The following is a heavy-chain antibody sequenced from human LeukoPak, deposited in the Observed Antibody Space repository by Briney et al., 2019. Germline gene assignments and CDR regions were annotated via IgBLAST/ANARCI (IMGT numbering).Heavy chain of an antibody. V-gene: IGHV4-34*01. CDR1: GGSFSGYY. CDR3: ARGDITGYSSGWYNWFDP. D-gene: IGHD6-19*01. J-gene: IGHJ5*02. CDR2: INHSGST. Sequence: SETLSLTCAVYGGSFSGYYWSWIRQPPGKGLEWIGEINHSGSTNYNPSLKSRVTISVDTSKNQFSLKLSSVTAADTAVYYCARGDITGYSSGWYNWFDPGGQGTLVTVSS.